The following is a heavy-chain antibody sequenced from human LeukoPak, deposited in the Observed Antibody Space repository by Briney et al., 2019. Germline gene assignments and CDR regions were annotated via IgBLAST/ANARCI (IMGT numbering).Heavy chain of an antibody. V-gene: IGHV3-30-3*01. CDR3: ARGLDDILTGSEDAFDI. D-gene: IGHD3-9*01. J-gene: IGHJ3*02. CDR2: ISYDGSNK. CDR1: GFTFSSYA. Sequence: PGRSLRLSCAASGFTFSSYAMHWVRQAPGKGLEWVAVISYDGSNKYYADSVKGRFTISRDNSKNTLYLQMNSLRAEDTAVYYCARGLDDILTGSEDAFDIWGQGTLVTVSS.